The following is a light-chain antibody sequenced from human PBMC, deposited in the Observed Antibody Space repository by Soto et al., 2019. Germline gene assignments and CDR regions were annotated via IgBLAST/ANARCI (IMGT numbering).Light chain of an antibody. Sequence: EIVLTQSPGTLSLSPGERATLSCRASQSLSSTYLAWYKQKPGQAPSLLIHVASNRATGIPDRFSGSGSGTDFILTINRLKRENFAVYYCQQYGSSPLTFGQGTKVEIK. J-gene: IGKJ1*01. V-gene: IGKV3-20*01. CDR2: VAS. CDR1: QSLSSTY. CDR3: QQYGSSPLT.